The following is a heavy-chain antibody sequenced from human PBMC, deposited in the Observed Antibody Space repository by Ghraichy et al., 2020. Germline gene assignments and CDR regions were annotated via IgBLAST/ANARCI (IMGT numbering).Heavy chain of an antibody. V-gene: IGHV4-34*01. J-gene: IGHJ5*02. Sequence: SETLSLTCAVYGGSFSGYYWSWIRQPPGKGLEWIGEINHSGSTNYNPSLKSRVTISVDTSKNQFSLKLSSVTAADTAVYYCARRGDCSGGSCLNRGNWFDPWGQGTLVTVSS. D-gene: IGHD2-15*01. CDR1: GGSFSGYY. CDR2: INHSGST. CDR3: ARRGDCSGGSCLNRGNWFDP.